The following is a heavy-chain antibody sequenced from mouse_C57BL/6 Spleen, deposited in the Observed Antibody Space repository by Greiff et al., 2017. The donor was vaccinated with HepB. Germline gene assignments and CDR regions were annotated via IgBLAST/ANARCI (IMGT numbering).Heavy chain of an antibody. D-gene: IGHD1-1*01. V-gene: IGHV5-15*01. CDR3: ARHATVVAGDAMDY. J-gene: IGHJ4*01. CDR1: GFTFSDYG. CDR2: ISNLAYSI. Sequence: EVNLVESGGGLVQPGGSLKLSCAASGFTFSDYGMAWVRQAPRKGPEWVAFISNLAYSIYYADTVTGRFTISRENAKNTLYLEMSRLRSEDTAMYYCARHATVVAGDAMDYWGQGTSVTVSS.